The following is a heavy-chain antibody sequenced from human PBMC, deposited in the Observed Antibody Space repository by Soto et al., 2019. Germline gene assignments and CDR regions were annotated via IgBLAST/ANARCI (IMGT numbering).Heavy chain of an antibody. CDR2: IYYSGST. Sequence: NPSETLSLTCTISGGSISSGGYYWSWIRQHPGKGLEWIGYIYYSGSTYYNPSLKSRVTISVDTSKNQFSLKLSSVTAADTAVYYCARAPYYYDSSPDGRFDYWGQGTLVTVSS. V-gene: IGHV4-31*03. J-gene: IGHJ4*02. CDR1: GGSISSGGYY. D-gene: IGHD3-22*01. CDR3: ARAPYYYDSSPDGRFDY.